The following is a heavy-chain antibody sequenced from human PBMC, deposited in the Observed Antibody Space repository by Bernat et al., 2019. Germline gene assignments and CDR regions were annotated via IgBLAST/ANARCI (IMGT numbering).Heavy chain of an antibody. D-gene: IGHD2-8*02. J-gene: IGHJ1*01. CDR3: ARGYGPEN. V-gene: IGHV3-7*03. Sequence: EVQLVESGGALVQPGGSLRLSCVGSGFSFSGIWMTWVRQAPGKGLEWLANIKQDGSVQHYVDSVKGRFIISRDNTKNSLFLHMNSLRVDDTAVYYCARGYGPENWGQGTLVTVSS. CDR2: IKQDGSVQ. CDR1: GFSFSGIW.